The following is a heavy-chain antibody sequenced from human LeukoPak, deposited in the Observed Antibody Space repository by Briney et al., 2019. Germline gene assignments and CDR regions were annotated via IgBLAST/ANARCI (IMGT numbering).Heavy chain of an antibody. J-gene: IGHJ6*02. D-gene: IGHD3-9*01. CDR2: IYYSGST. Sequence: SETLSLTCTVAGCAISSYYWSWIRQPPGKGLEWIGYIYYSGSTNYNPSLKSRVTISVDTSKNQFSLKLSSVTAADTAVYYCAIFFSSRRRHTISIPGYYYYGMDVWGQGTTVTVSS. V-gene: IGHV4-59*08. CDR1: GCAISSYY. CDR3: AIFFSSRRRHTISIPGYYYYGMDV.